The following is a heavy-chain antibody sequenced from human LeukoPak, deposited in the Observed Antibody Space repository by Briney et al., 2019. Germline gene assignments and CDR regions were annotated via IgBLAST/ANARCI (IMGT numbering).Heavy chain of an antibody. CDR1: GYTFTSYD. V-gene: IGHV1-8*01. CDR3: ARGMVITFGGVIVHDY. D-gene: IGHD3-16*02. Sequence: GASVKVSCKASGYTFTSYDINWVRQATGQGLEWMGWMNPNSGNTGYAQKFQGRVTMTRNTSISTAYMELSSLRSDDTAVYYCARGMVITFGGVIVHDYWGQGTLVTVSS. CDR2: MNPNSGNT. J-gene: IGHJ4*02.